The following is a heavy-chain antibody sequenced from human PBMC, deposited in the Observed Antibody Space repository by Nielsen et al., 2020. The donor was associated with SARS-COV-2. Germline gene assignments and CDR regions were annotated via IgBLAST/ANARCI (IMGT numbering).Heavy chain of an antibody. V-gene: IGHV3-48*03. J-gene: IGHJ3*02. CDR3: ARGQFSGEYGRGACDI. CDR1: GFSFSEYE. CDR2: INYGDSII. Sequence: GGSLRLSCAASGFSFSEYEMNWVRQAPGKGLEWVSYINYGDSIIWYADSVKGRFTISRDNAKDLLYLQMNNLRADDTALYFCARGQFSGEYGRGACDIWGQGTTVTVSS. D-gene: IGHD1-26*01.